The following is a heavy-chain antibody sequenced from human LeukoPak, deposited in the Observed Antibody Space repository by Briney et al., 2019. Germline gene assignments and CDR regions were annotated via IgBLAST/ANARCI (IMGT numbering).Heavy chain of an antibody. D-gene: IGHD2-2*01. CDR2: IYTSGST. Sequence: SETLSLTCTVSGGSISSGSYYWSWIRQPAGKGLEWIVRIYTSGSTNYNPSLKSRVTISVDTSKNQFSLKLSSVTAADTAVYYCARGSTRATLDYWGQGTLVTVSS. CDR3: ARGSTRATLDY. CDR1: GGSISSGSYY. V-gene: IGHV4-61*02. J-gene: IGHJ4*02.